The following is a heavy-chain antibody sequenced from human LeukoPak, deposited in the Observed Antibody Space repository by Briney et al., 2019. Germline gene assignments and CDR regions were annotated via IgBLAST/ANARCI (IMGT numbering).Heavy chain of an antibody. D-gene: IGHD3-22*01. CDR3: ARHPDTSGYYFHCDY. Sequence: SETLSLTCTVSGGSISGDYWSWIRQPPGKGLDWVGYIHYTGGTNYNPSLKSRVTISVDTSKNQFSLKLISVTAADTAVYYCARHPDTSGYYFHCDYWGQGALVTVSS. J-gene: IGHJ4*02. CDR2: IHYTGGT. V-gene: IGHV4-59*08. CDR1: GGSISGDY.